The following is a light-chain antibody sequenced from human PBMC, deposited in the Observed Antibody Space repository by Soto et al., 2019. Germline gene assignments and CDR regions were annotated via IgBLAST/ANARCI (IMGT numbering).Light chain of an antibody. CDR1: SSDVGAYNF. CDR2: DVG. Sequence: QSVLTQPASVSGSPGQSITISCTGTSSDVGAYNFVSWYQQHPGKAPKLIIYDVGNRPSGVSNRFSGSKSGNTASLTISGLQAEDEADYCCSSFTSSRTRVFGTGTKVTVL. CDR3: SSFTSSRTRV. V-gene: IGLV2-14*03. J-gene: IGLJ1*01.